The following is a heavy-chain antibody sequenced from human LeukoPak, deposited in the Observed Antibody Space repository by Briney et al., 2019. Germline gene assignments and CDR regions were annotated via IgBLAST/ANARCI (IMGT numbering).Heavy chain of an antibody. CDR1: GGSISSYY. J-gene: IGHJ3*02. V-gene: IGHV4-4*07. CDR3: ARAERSYYDFWSGYPRTNDAFDI. D-gene: IGHD3-3*01. CDR2: IYTSGST. Sequence: SETLSLTCTVSGGSISSYYWSWIRQPAGKGLEWIGRIYTSGSTNYNPSLKSRVTMSVDTSKNQFSLKLSSVTAADTAVYYCARAERSYYDFWSGYPRTNDAFDIWGQGTMVTVSS.